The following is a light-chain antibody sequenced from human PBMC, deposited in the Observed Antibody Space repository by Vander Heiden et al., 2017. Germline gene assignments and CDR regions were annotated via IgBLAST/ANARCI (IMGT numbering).Light chain of an antibody. CDR3: MQSLQTPIT. Sequence: DIVMTQPPLSLPVTPGEPASISCRSSHSLLHSNVYNYLDWYLQKPGHSPQLLIYLGSNRASGVPDRFGGSGSGTDFTLKISRVEAEDVGVYYCMQSLQTPITFGQGTRLEIK. J-gene: IGKJ5*01. CDR1: HSLLHSNVYNY. CDR2: LGS. V-gene: IGKV2-28*01.